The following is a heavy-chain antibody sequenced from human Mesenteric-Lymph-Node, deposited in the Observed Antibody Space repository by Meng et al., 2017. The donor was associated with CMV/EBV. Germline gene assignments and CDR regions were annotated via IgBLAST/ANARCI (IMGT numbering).Heavy chain of an antibody. CDR2: INPNSGAA. Sequence: ASVKVSCKASGYTFTGYYIHWVRQAPGQGLEWMGWINPNSGAANYARNFQGRVTVTRDTSITTAYMELSRLRSDDTAVYYCARHTYCSSTSCYIDYWGQGTLVTVSS. CDR3: ARHTYCSSTSCYIDY. CDR1: GYTFTGYY. V-gene: IGHV1-2*02. J-gene: IGHJ4*02. D-gene: IGHD2-2*02.